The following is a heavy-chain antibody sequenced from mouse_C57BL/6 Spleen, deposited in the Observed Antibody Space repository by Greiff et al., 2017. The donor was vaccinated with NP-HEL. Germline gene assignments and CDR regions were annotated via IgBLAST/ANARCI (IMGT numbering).Heavy chain of an antibody. D-gene: IGHD1-1*01. CDR1: GYAFTNYL. CDR3: ARYYYGSSYDY. Sequence: VNVVESGAELVRPGTSVKVSCKASGYAFTNYLIEWVKQRPGQGLEWIGVINPGSGGTNYTEKFKGKATLTADKSSSTAYMQLSSLTSEDSAVYFCARYYYGSSYDYWGQGTTLTVSS. CDR2: INPGSGGT. J-gene: IGHJ2*01. V-gene: IGHV1-54*01.